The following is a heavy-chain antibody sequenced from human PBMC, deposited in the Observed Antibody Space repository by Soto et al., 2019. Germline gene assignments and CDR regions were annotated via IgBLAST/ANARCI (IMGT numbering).Heavy chain of an antibody. J-gene: IGHJ6*02. Sequence: GGSLRLSCAASGFTFSSYSMNWVRQAPGKGLEWVSSISSSSSYIYYADSVKGRFTISRDNAKNSLYLQMNSLRAEDTAVYYCARESYDYGEYYGIDVWGQGTTVTVSS. CDR3: ARESYDYGEYYGIDV. CDR2: ISSSSSYI. CDR1: GFTFSSYS. D-gene: IGHD4-17*01. V-gene: IGHV3-21*01.